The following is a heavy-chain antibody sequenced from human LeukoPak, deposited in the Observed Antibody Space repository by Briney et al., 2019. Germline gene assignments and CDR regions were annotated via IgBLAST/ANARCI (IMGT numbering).Heavy chain of an antibody. CDR3: ARTAYYYGSGSYYAYYSYYYMDV. V-gene: IGHV3-21*01. CDR1: GFTLSGYS. J-gene: IGHJ6*03. CDR2: LSSSSSYV. Sequence: KSGGSLRLSCAASGFTLSGYSMNWVRQAPGKGLEWVSSLSSSSSYVYYKNSVKGRFTISRDNAKNSLDLQMNSLRAEDTAVYYCARTAYYYGSGSYYAYYSYYYMDVWGKGTTVTISS. D-gene: IGHD3-10*01.